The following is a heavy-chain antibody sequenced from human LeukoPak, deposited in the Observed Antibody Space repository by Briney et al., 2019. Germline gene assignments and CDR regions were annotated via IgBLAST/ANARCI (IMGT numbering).Heavy chain of an antibody. Sequence: PSETLSLTCTVSGASISSGSYYCSWIRQPAGKGLEWIGRIYTSGSTNYNPSLKSRVTISVDTSKNQCSLKLSSVTAADTAVYYCARERWVDAFDIWGQGTMVTVSS. J-gene: IGHJ3*02. V-gene: IGHV4-61*02. CDR3: ARERWVDAFDI. CDR1: GASISSGSYY. CDR2: IYTSGST. D-gene: IGHD5-24*01.